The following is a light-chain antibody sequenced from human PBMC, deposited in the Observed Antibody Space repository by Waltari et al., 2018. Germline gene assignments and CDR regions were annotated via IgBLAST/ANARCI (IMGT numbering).Light chain of an antibody. CDR2: NDG. Sequence: QSVLTQPPSASGTPGQSVTISCSGSSSNIGSNSVNWYQQLPGSAPKLLIYNDGDRPSGVPDRFSGSKSGTSASLAISGLQSEDEADYYCAAWDDSLNGWVFGGGTKLTVL. V-gene: IGLV1-44*01. J-gene: IGLJ3*02. CDR3: AAWDDSLNGWV. CDR1: SSNIGSNS.